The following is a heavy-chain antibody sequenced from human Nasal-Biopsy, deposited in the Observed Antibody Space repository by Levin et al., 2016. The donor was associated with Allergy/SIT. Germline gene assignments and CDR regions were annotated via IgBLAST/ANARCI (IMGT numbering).Heavy chain of an antibody. CDR2: IWHDGSTD. V-gene: IGHV3-33*01. CDR3: TRDIGRGVWGGLAY. CDR1: GFTFDNYA. J-gene: IGHJ4*02. Sequence: GESLKISCAASGFTFDNYAMHWVRQAPGQGLEWVAVIWHDGSTDYYADSLKGRFTISRDNSKNTLYLQMNNLRAEDTAVYYCTRDIGRGVWGGLAYWGQGSLVTVSS. D-gene: IGHD3-10*01.